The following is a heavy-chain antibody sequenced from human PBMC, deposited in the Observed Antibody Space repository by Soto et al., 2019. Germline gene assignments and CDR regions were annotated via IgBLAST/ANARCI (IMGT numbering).Heavy chain of an antibody. CDR1: GYSFTSYW. D-gene: IGHD6-13*01. V-gene: IGHV5-51*01. Sequence: PGESLKISCKGSGYSFTSYWIGWVRQMPGKGLELMGIIYPGDSDTRYSPSFQGQVTISADKSISTAYLQWSSLKASDTAMYYCARTAAAGKYYYGMDVWGQATTVNVSS. CDR2: IYPGDSDT. J-gene: IGHJ6*02. CDR3: ARTAAAGKYYYGMDV.